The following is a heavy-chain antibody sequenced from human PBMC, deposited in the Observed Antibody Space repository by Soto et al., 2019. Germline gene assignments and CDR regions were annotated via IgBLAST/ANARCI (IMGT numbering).Heavy chain of an antibody. J-gene: IGHJ6*02. V-gene: IGHV4-39*07. D-gene: IGHD3-3*01. CDR3: ARRFPISLHYYFGMDV. CDR2: IYHSGST. Sequence: QLQLQESGPGLVKPSETLSLTCTVSGGSISSSSYYWGWIRQPPGKGLEWIGEIYHSGSTNYNPYLKSRVTISVDKSKNQYSLKQSSVTAADTAGYYCARRFPISLHYYFGMDVWGQGTTVTVSS. CDR1: GGSISSSSYY.